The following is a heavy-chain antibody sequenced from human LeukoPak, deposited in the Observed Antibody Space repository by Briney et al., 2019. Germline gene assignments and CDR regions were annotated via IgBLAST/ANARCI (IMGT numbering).Heavy chain of an antibody. Sequence: SETLSLTCTVSGGSISRYYWSWIRQPPGKVLEWIGYIYYSGSTNYNPSLKSRVTISLDTSKNQFSLNLNSVTAADTAVYYCVRHEDTAMTKGWAFDIWGQGTMVTVSS. CDR1: GGSISRYY. D-gene: IGHD5-18*01. CDR3: VRHEDTAMTKGWAFDI. V-gene: IGHV4-59*01. CDR2: IYYSGST. J-gene: IGHJ3*02.